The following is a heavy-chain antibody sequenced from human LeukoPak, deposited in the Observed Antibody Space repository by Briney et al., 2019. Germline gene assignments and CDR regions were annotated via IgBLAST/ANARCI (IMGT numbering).Heavy chain of an antibody. CDR2: IYSGGST. CDR1: GFTVSSNY. J-gene: IGHJ6*02. CDR3: ARDVTRPAEKYYYGMDV. V-gene: IGHV3-66*01. Sequence: GGSLGLSCAASGFTVSSNYMSWVRQAPGKGLEWVSVIYSGGSTYYADSVKGRFTISRDNSKNTLYLQMNSLRAEDTAVYYCARDVTRPAEKYYYGMDVWGQGTTVTVSS. D-gene: IGHD1-14*01.